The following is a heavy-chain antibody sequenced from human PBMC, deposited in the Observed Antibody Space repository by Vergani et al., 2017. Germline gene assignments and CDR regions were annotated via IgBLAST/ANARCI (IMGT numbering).Heavy chain of an antibody. CDR2: INPSGGNT. Sequence: QVQLVQSGAAVKKPGASVKVSCKASGYTFTSYYMHWVRQAPGQGLEWMGIINPSGGNTSYARKFQGRVTMTMDTSTSTVYMELSSRRAEDTAVYYCDSPRGLWFGELPPYYYYGMDVWGQGTTVTVSS. D-gene: IGHD3-10*01. CDR1: GYTFTSYY. V-gene: IGHV1-46*03. CDR3: DSPRGLWFGELPPYYYYGMDV. J-gene: IGHJ6*02.